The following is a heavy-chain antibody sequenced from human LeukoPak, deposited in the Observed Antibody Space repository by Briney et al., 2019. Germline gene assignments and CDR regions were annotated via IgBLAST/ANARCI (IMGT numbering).Heavy chain of an antibody. CDR3: ARWGGTGSLYS. D-gene: IGHD1-1*01. CDR2: ISSSGSTI. V-gene: IGHV3-48*03. CDR1: GFTFSSYE. Sequence: PGGSLRLSCAASGFTFSSYEMNWVRQAPGKGLEWVSYISSSGSTIYYADSVKGRFTISRDNAKNSLYLQMNSLRAEDTAVYYCARWGGTGSLYSWGQGTLVTVSS. J-gene: IGHJ4*02.